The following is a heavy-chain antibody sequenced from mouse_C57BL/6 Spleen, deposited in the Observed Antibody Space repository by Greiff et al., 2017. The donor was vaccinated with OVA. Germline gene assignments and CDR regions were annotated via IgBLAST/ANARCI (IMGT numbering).Heavy chain of an antibody. Sequence: EVKLVESGGDLVKPGGSLKLSCAASGFTFRSSGLSWVRQTPDTRLAWVATISSGGSYTYYPDSVKGRFTISRDNAKNTLYLQMSSLKSEDTAMYYCARQEGYDYDAMDYWGQGTSVTVSS. CDR1: GFTFRSSG. D-gene: IGHD3-2*02. CDR3: ARQEGYDYDAMDY. CDR2: ISSGGSYT. V-gene: IGHV5-6*02. J-gene: IGHJ4*01.